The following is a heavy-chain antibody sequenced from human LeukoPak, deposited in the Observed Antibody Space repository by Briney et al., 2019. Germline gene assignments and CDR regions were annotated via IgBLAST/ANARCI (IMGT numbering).Heavy chain of an antibody. D-gene: IGHD3-22*01. V-gene: IGHV3-33*01. CDR2: IWYDGSNK. CDR1: GFTFSSYG. J-gene: IGHJ4*02. CDR3: ARDPYYYDSSGIDY. Sequence: PGRSLRLSCAASGFTFSSYGMHWVRQAPGKGLEWVAVIWYDGSNKYYADSVKGRFTSSRDNSKNTLYLQMNSLRAEDTAVYYCARDPYYYDSSGIDYWGQGTLVTVSS.